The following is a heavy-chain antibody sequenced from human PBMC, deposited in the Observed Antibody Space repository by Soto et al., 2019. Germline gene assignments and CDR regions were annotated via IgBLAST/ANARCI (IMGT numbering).Heavy chain of an antibody. CDR3: ARSRGREYSSSLDILPIYYYYGMDV. J-gene: IGHJ6*02. CDR2: IIPIFGTA. D-gene: IGHD6-13*01. Sequence: SVKVSCKASGGTFSSYAISWVRQAPGQGLEWMGGIIPIFGTANYAQKFQGRVTITADKSTSTAYMELSSLRSEDTAVYYCARSRGREYSSSLDILPIYYYYGMDVWGQGTTVTVSS. CDR1: GGTFSSYA. V-gene: IGHV1-69*06.